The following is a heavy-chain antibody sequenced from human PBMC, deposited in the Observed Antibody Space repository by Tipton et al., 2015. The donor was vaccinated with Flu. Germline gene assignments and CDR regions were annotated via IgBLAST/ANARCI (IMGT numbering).Heavy chain of an antibody. D-gene: IGHD6-19*01. CDR3: TRSLDY. Sequence: LSLTCAVSGYSISSGFYWGWIRQPPGRGLEWVANIDQDGSEKYYVDSVKGRFTISRDNAKNSLYLQMSSLRADDTAVYYCTRSLDYWGQGTLVTVSS. CDR1: GYSISSGF. J-gene: IGHJ4*02. CDR2: IDQDGSEK. V-gene: IGHV3-7*01.